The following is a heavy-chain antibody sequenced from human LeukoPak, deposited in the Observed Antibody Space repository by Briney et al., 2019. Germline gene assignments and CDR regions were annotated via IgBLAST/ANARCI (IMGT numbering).Heavy chain of an antibody. Sequence: GGSLRLSCAASGFTFSSYGMHWVRQAPGKGLEWVAVISYDGSNKYYADSVKGRFTISRDNSKNTLYLQMNSLRADDTAIYYCARNQQLGGHSYYYYGMDVWGQGTTVTVSS. J-gene: IGHJ6*02. CDR1: GFTFSSYG. CDR3: ARNQQLGGHSYYYYGMDV. D-gene: IGHD3-16*01. V-gene: IGHV3-30*03. CDR2: ISYDGSNK.